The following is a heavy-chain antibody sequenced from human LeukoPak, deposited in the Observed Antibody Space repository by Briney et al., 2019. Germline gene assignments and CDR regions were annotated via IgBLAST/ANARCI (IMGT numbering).Heavy chain of an antibody. CDR2: IYPGDSDT. CDR3: ARYNNGLDY. D-gene: IGHD1-14*01. CDR1: GYSFTNSW. Sequence: RGESLKISCKGSGYSFTNSWIGWVRQMPGKGLEWMGIIYPGDSDTKYSPSFQGQVTMSADKSISTAYLQWSSLKASDTAMYYCARYNNGLDYWGQGTLVTVSS. V-gene: IGHV5-51*01. J-gene: IGHJ4*02.